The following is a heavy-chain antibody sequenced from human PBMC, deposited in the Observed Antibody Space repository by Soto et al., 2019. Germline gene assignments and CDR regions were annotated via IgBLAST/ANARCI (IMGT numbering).Heavy chain of an antibody. V-gene: IGHV1-69*13. CDR3: ARGQGYCSGGICYYYYYGMDV. Sequence: SVKVSCKASGGTFSSDAFSWVRQAPGQGLEWMGGFIPTSGTANYAQKFQGRATITADESTSTAYMELSSLTSEDTAVYFCARGQGYCSGGICYYYYYGMDVWGQGTTVTVSS. CDR1: GGTFSSDA. CDR2: FIPTSGTA. J-gene: IGHJ6*02. D-gene: IGHD2-15*01.